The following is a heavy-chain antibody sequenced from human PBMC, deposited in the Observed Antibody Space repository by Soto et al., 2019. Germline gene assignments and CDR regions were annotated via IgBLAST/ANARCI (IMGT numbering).Heavy chain of an antibody. J-gene: IGHJ6*02. CDR2: INHSGGT. CDR3: ARTHLRFLEWAYYYYGMDV. CDR1: GWSFSAYY. Sequence: PSETLSLPCSVYGWSFSAYYWSWIRQPPGKGLEWIGEINHSGGTSYNPSLKSRVTISVDTSKSQFSLKLTSVTAADTAVYYCARTHLRFLEWAYYYYGMDVWGQGTTVTVSS. D-gene: IGHD3-3*01. V-gene: IGHV4-34*01.